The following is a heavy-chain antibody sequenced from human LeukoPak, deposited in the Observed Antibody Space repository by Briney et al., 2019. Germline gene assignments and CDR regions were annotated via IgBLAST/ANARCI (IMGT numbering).Heavy chain of an antibody. V-gene: IGHV3-23*01. Sequence: GGSLRLSCAASGFTFSSYAMSWVRQAPGKGLEWVSGISGSGDSTYYADSVKGRFTISRDNSKNTLFLQMNSLRAEDTAVYYCAKGAMVRGVLDYWGQGTLVTVSS. CDR2: ISGSGDST. CDR3: AKGAMVRGVLDY. J-gene: IGHJ4*02. D-gene: IGHD3-10*01. CDR1: GFTFSSYA.